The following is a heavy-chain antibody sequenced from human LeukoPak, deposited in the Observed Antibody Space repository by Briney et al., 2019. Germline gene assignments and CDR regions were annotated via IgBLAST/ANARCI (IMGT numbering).Heavy chain of an antibody. Sequence: GGSLRLSCAASGFSFSNYGMNWVRQAPGKRLEWVSYISSSSDSIYYADSVKGRFTISRDNAENSLYLQLNSLRDEDTAVYYCARAMRSGYDYWGQGTLVSV. CDR1: GFSFSNYG. CDR3: ARAMRSGYDY. CDR2: ISSSSDSI. V-gene: IGHV3-48*02. D-gene: IGHD5-12*01. J-gene: IGHJ4*02.